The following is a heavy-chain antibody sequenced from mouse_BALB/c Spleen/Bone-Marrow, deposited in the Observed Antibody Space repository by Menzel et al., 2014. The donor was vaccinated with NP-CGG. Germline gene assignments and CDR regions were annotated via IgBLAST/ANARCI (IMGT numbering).Heavy chain of an antibody. CDR3: ARSTTTDYFDY. J-gene: IGHJ2*01. D-gene: IGHD1-1*01. CDR2: IWAGGTT. Sequence: VKVVESGPGLVSPSQSLSITCTVSGFSLTSYGVHWVRQPPGKGLEWLGVIWAGGTTNYNSALMSRLSISKDNSKSQVFLKMNSLQTDDTAMYYYARSTTTDYFDYWGQGTTLTVSS. V-gene: IGHV2-9*02. CDR1: GFSLTSYG.